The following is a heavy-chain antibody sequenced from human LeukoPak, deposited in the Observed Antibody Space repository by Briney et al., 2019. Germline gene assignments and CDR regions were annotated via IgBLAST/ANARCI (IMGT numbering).Heavy chain of an antibody. CDR1: GFTFSSYA. CDR3: ARDPLVYGDYGGIAFDI. CDR2: ISSNGGST. Sequence: GGSLRLSRAASGFTFSSYAMHWVRQAPGKGLEYVSAISSNGGSTYYANSVKGRFTISRDNSKNTLYLQMGSLRAEDMAVYYCARDPLVYGDYGGIAFDIWGQGTMVTVSS. V-gene: IGHV3-64*01. D-gene: IGHD4-17*01. J-gene: IGHJ3*02.